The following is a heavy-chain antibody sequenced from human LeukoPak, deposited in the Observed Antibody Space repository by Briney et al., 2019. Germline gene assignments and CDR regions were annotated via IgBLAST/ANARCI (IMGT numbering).Heavy chain of an antibody. CDR3: ARPEFSWDYYGMDV. J-gene: IGHJ6*02. CDR2: IYYSGST. Sequence: SETLSLTCTVSGGSISSSSYYWGWIRQPPGKGLEWIGSIYYSGSTYYNPSLKSRVTISVDTSKNQFSLKLSSVTAADTAVYYCARPEFSWDYYGMDVWGQGTTVTVSS. D-gene: IGHD2/OR15-2a*01. CDR1: GGSISSSSYY. V-gene: IGHV4-39*01.